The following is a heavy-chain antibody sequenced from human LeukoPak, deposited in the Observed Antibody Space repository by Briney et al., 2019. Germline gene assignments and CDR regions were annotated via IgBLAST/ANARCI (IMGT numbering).Heavy chain of an antibody. CDR2: IYYSGST. J-gene: IGHJ6*02. CDR1: GGSISSCY. CDR3: ARDSQMTTVTTLYYYGMDV. V-gene: IGHV4-59*12. D-gene: IGHD4-17*01. Sequence: PSETLSLTCTVSGGSISSCYWSWIRQPPGKGLEWIGYIYYSGSTNYNPSLKSRVTISVDTSKNQFSLKLSSVTAADTAVYYCARDSQMTTVTTLYYYGMDVWGQGTTVTVSS.